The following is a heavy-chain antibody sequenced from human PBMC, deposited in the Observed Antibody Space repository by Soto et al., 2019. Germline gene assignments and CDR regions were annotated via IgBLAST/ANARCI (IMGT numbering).Heavy chain of an antibody. J-gene: IGHJ4*02. CDR2: INTDGSST. CDR1: GFTFSSYW. V-gene: IGHV3-74*03. D-gene: IGHD3-10*01. Sequence: GSLKLSCAASGFTFSSYWMHWVRQGPGKGLVWVSRINTDGSSTTYADSVKGRFTISRDNAKNTLYLQMNSLRAEDTAVYYCVKAAARGDYWGQGTLVTVSS. CDR3: VKAAARGDY.